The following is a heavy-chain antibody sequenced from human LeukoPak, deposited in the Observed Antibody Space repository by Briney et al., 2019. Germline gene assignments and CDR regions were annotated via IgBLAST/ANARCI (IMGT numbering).Heavy chain of an antibody. CDR3: AKAACSSTSCQYYHYYGMDV. J-gene: IGHJ6*02. Sequence: GGSLRLSCAASGFTFSTYAMSWVRQAPGKGLEWVSDTSGSGGSTYYADSVKGRFTISRDNSKNTLYLQMNSLRAEDTAVYYCAKAACSSTSCQYYHYYGMDVWGQGTTVTVSS. V-gene: IGHV3-23*01. D-gene: IGHD2-2*01. CDR2: TSGSGGST. CDR1: GFTFSTYA.